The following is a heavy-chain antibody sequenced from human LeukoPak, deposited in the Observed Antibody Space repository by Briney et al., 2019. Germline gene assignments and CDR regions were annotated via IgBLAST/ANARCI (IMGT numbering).Heavy chain of an antibody. Sequence: GGSLRLSCAASGFTFSSYAMHWVRQAPGKGLEWVAVISYDGSNKYYADSVKGRFTISRDNSKNTLYLQMNSLRAEDTAVYYCARDRDDAFDIWGQGTMVTVSS. V-gene: IGHV3-30-3*01. J-gene: IGHJ3*02. CDR2: ISYDGSNK. CDR1: GFTFSSYA. CDR3: ARDRDDAFDI.